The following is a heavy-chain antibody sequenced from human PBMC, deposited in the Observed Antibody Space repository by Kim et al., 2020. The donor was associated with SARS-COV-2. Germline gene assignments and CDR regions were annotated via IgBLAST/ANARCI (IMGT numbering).Heavy chain of an antibody. CDR3: ARHLDASDPFYTLAY. V-gene: IGHV4-59*08. J-gene: IGHJ6*02. CDR1: GASIDSLF. CDR2: IYYTGTP. D-gene: IGHD3-16*01. Sequence: SETLSLTCSVSGASIDSLFWGWVRQTPEKGLEWIASIYYTGTPHYNPSLMSRVAISLDKSRNRFSLRLTSVTAADTATYFCARHLDASDPFYTLAYWGQGISVNVSS.